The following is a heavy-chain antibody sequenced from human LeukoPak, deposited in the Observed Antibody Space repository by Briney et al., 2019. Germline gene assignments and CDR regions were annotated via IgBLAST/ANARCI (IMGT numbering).Heavy chain of an antibody. D-gene: IGHD1-1*01. Sequence: ESGPGLVKPPETLSLTCTVSGGSISSSSYSWTWIRQPPGKGLEWIGSIHYDGNTYYKPSLRSRVTISVDTSNQFSLRLSSATAADTAVYYCATFQLERRAVDYWGQGTLSPSPQ. CDR1: GGSISSSSYS. CDR2: IHYDGNT. J-gene: IGHJ4*02. V-gene: IGHV4-39*01. CDR3: ATFQLERRAVDY.